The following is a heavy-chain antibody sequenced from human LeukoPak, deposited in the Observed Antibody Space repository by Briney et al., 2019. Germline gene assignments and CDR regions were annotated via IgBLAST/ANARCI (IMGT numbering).Heavy chain of an antibody. Sequence: GGSLRLSCAASGFTFSSYAMSWARQAPGKGLEWVSGISGSGGSTYYADSVKGRFTISRDNSKNTLYLQMNSLRAEDTAVYYCAKDLYSRVTTVVKDYWGQGTLVTVSS. D-gene: IGHD4-23*01. CDR1: GFTFSSYA. J-gene: IGHJ4*02. V-gene: IGHV3-23*01. CDR2: ISGSGGST. CDR3: AKDLYSRVTTVVKDY.